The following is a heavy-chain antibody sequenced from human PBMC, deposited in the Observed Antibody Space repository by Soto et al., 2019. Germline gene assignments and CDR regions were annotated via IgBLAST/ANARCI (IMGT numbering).Heavy chain of an antibody. D-gene: IGHD5-12*01. CDR3: ARDIQEDGSGYSP. J-gene: IGHJ5*02. Sequence: QVQLVQSGAEVKKPGASVKVSCRASGYTFTGYYMHWVRQAPGQGLEWMGWINPNSGGTNYAQKFQGWVTMTRDTSISTAYMELSRLRSDDTAVYYCARDIQEDGSGYSPWGQGTLVTFSS. CDR2: INPNSGGT. CDR1: GYTFTGYY. V-gene: IGHV1-2*04.